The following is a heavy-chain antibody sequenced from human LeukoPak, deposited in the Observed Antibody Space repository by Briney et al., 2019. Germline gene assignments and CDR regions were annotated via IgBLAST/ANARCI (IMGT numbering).Heavy chain of an antibody. V-gene: IGHV1-24*01. CDR1: GYTLTELS. Sequence: ASVKVSFKVSGYTLTELSMHWVRQAPGKGLEWMGGFDPEDGETIYAQKFQGRVTMTEDTSTDTAYMELSSLRSEDTAVYYCATARLGDYYDSSGYCRYFDYWGQGTLVTVSS. CDR3: ATARLGDYYDSSGYCRYFDY. D-gene: IGHD3-22*01. J-gene: IGHJ4*02. CDR2: FDPEDGET.